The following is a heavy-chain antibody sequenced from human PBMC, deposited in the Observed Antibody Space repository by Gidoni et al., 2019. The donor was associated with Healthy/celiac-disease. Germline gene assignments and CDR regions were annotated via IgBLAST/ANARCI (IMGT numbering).Heavy chain of an antibody. Sequence: QVQLVESGGGVVQPGRSLRLSCAASGFTFSSYAMHWVRQAPGKGLEWVAVRSYDGSNKYYADSVKGRFTISRDNSKNTLYLQMNSLRAEDTAVYYCAREGGSSGYYYEHYFDYWGQGTLVTVSS. J-gene: IGHJ4*02. CDR1: GFTFSSYA. CDR2: RSYDGSNK. D-gene: IGHD3-22*01. CDR3: AREGGSSGYYYEHYFDY. V-gene: IGHV3-30-3*01.